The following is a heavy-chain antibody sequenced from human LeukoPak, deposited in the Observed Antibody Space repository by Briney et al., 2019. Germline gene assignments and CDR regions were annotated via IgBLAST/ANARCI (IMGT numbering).Heavy chain of an antibody. CDR3: ARRLTQYDCFDP. V-gene: IGHV6-1*01. J-gene: IGHJ5*02. CDR2: TYYRSTWYN. CDR1: GDGFSSNSVT. Sequence: PSQTLSLTCAISGDGFSSNSVTWNWIRQSPSRGLEWLGRTYYRSTWYNDYAVSVRGRITVNPDTSKNQFSLHLNSVTPEDTAVYYCARRLTQYDCFDPWGQGILVTVSS. D-gene: IGHD2-2*01.